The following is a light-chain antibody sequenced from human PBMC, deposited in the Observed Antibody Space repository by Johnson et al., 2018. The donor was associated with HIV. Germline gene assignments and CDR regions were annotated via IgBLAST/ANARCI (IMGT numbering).Light chain of an antibody. Sequence: QSVLTQPPSVPAAPGQRVTISCSGRGSNIGSHYVSWYQQLPGTAPKLLIFENDKRPSGIPDRFSGSKSGTSATLGITGLQAGDAADYYCGTWDNSLSIGYVFGTGTKVTVL. CDR3: GTWDNSLSIGYV. V-gene: IGLV1-51*02. CDR1: GSNIGSHY. CDR2: END. J-gene: IGLJ1*01.